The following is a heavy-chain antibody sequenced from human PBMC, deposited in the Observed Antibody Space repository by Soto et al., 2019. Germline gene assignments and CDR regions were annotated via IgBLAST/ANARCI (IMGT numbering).Heavy chain of an antibody. CDR3: AKGGSSGYYRPGYFQH. Sequence: GGSLRLSCETSGFAYGTYAMSWVRQAPGKGLEWVTAIGGSGSRTYYADSVKGRFTISRDNSKNTLSLQMHSLRAEDTAVSYCAKGGSSGYYRPGYFQHWGQGTLVTVSS. CDR2: IGGSGSRT. V-gene: IGHV3-23*01. D-gene: IGHD3-22*01. J-gene: IGHJ1*01. CDR1: GFAYGTYA.